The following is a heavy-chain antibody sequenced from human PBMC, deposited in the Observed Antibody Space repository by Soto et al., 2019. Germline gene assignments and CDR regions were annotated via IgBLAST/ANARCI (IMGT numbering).Heavy chain of an antibody. D-gene: IGHD1-1*01. Sequence: GGSLRLSCAASGFTFSSYSMNWVRQAPGKGLEWVSSISSSSSYIYYADSVKGRFTISRDNAKNSLYLQMNSLRAEDTAVYYCARDVPDNWNEGPRLAVYWGQGTLVTVSS. CDR2: ISSSSSYI. CDR3: ARDVPDNWNEGPRLAVY. J-gene: IGHJ4*02. CDR1: GFTFSSYS. V-gene: IGHV3-21*01.